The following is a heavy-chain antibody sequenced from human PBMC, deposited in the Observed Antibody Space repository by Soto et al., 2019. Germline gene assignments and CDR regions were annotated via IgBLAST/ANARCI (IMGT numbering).Heavy chain of an antibody. CDR2: VRRKADGGTI. CDR3: TRGYIVGAVASTDFDY. CDR1: GFTFTNAW. D-gene: IGHD2-15*01. Sequence: EVQLVESGGGLVKPGGSLRLSCSASGFTFTNAWFNWVRQAPRQGLEWVGRVRRKADGGTIEYAAPVKARFSISRDDSTSMLYLQMKSLKPEYTALYYCTRGYIVGAVASTDFDYWGRVTLVTVSS. J-gene: IGHJ4*02. V-gene: IGHV3-15*07.